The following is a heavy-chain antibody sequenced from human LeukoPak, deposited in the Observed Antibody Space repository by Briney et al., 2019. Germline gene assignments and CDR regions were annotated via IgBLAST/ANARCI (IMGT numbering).Heavy chain of an antibody. D-gene: IGHD3-16*01. J-gene: IGHJ4*02. Sequence: GGSLRLSCAPSGFTFSSYDMSWVRQAPGKGLEWVSSTSGSGITTYYGDSVKGRFTISRDNAKNSLYLQMNSLRDEDTAVYYCARGGDLRDYWGQGTLVSVST. CDR2: TSGSGITT. CDR3: ARGGDLRDY. V-gene: IGHV3-48*02. CDR1: GFTFSSYD.